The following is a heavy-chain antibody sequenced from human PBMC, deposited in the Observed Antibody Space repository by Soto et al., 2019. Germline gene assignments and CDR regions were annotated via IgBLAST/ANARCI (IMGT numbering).Heavy chain of an antibody. Sequence: SETLSLTCAVYGGSFSGYYWSWIRQPPGKGLEWIGEINHSGSTNYNPSLKSRVTISVDTSKNQFSLKLSSVTAADTAVYYCARIWYYYYGMDVWGQGTTVTVSS. CDR2: INHSGST. J-gene: IGHJ6*02. D-gene: IGHD3-10*01. CDR1: GGSFSGYY. CDR3: ARIWYYYYGMDV. V-gene: IGHV4-34*01.